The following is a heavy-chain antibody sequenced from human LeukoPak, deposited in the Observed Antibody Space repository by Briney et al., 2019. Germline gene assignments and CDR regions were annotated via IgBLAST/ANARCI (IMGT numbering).Heavy chain of an antibody. CDR1: GFTFDNYA. CDR2: ISWNAGGI. D-gene: IGHD3-16*01. Sequence: PGGSLRLSCAAAGFTFDNYAMHWARQAPGKGLEWVSRISWNAGGIVYADSVKGRFTISRDNAKNSLYLQMNSLRAEDTALYYCAKGTTFDAFDIWGQGTMVTVSS. V-gene: IGHV3-9*01. J-gene: IGHJ3*02. CDR3: AKGTTFDAFDI.